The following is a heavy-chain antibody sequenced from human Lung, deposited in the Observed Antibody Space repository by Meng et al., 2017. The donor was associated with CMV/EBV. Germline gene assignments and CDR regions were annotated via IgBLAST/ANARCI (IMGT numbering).Heavy chain of an antibody. CDR1: GYTFSGFY. J-gene: IGHJ4*01. V-gene: IGHV1-2*06. CDR2: VNPVSDDT. Sequence: VQLVQSGAEVNRPGASVKISCQASGYTFSGFYMNWARQAPGHGLEWLGRVNPVSDDTHYAQKFVGRLTVTRGATINTAFMELTSLRPDDTAVYYCAKSSDNGWSSWGPGTLVTVSS. CDR3: AKSSDNGWSS. D-gene: IGHD6-19*01.